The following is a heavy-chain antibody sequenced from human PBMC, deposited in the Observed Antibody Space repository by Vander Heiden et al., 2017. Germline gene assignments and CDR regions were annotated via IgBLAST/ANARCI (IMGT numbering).Heavy chain of an antibody. CDR1: GGSSSSYY. V-gene: IGHV4-59*01. CDR2: IYYSGST. D-gene: IGHD3-22*01. Sequence: QVQLQESGPGLVKPSETLALTCSVSGGSSSSYYWSWIRQPPGKGLELIGYIYYSGSTNYNPSLKSRVTISVDTSKNQFSLKLSSVTAADTAVYYCARGDSSGYSANWGQGTLVTVSS. J-gene: IGHJ4*02. CDR3: ARGDSSGYSAN.